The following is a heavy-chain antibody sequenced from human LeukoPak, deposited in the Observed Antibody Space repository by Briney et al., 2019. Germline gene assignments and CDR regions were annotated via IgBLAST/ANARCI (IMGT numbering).Heavy chain of an antibody. D-gene: IGHD3-22*01. J-gene: IGHJ3*02. Sequence: SETLSLTCTVSGGSISHYYWNWIRQSTGMRLEWIGRLYTGGITEYNPSLKSRVTMSVDTSKSQFSLEVRSVTAADTALYYCATWSSGYYFDAFDIWGQGTMVTVSS. CDR1: GGSISHYY. V-gene: IGHV4-4*07. CDR3: ATWSSGYYFDAFDI. CDR2: LYTGGIT.